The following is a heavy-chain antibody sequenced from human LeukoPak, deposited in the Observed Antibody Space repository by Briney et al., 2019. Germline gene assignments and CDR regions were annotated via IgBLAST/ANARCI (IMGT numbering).Heavy chain of an antibody. Sequence: GGSLRLSCAASGFTFSSYEMNWVRQAPGKGLEWVSYISSSGSTIYYADSVKGRFTISRDNAKNSLYLQMNSLRAGDTAVYYCARDKNDAFDIWGQGTMVTVSS. V-gene: IGHV3-48*03. CDR1: GFTFSSYE. J-gene: IGHJ3*02. CDR2: ISSSGSTI. CDR3: ARDKNDAFDI.